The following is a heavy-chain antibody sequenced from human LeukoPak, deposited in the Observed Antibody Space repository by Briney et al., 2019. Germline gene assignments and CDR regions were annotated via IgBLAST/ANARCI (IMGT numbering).Heavy chain of an antibody. CDR1: GFTFDDYG. Sequence: SGGSLRLSCAASGFTFDDYGMSWVRQAPGEGLEWVSGINWNGGSTGYADSVKGRFTISRDNAKNSLYLQMNSLRAEDTALYHCARGMGATDLTLYFDYWGQGTLVTVSS. CDR3: ARGMGATDLTLYFDY. V-gene: IGHV3-20*01. J-gene: IGHJ4*02. D-gene: IGHD1-26*01. CDR2: INWNGGST.